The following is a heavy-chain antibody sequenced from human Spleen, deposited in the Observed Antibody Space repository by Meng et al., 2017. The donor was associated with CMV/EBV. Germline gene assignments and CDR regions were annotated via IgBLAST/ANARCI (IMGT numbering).Heavy chain of an antibody. V-gene: IGHV4-34*01. CDR1: GAFSGYY. D-gene: IGHD3-3*01. J-gene: IGHJ6*02. CDR3: ARDKAVREYDLFYGMDV. CDR2: INHSGST. Sequence: SETLSLTCAVFGAFSGYYWSWIRQSPGKGLEWIGEINHSGSTSYNPSLKSRVTISVDMSKNQFSLKLSSVTAADTAVYYCARDKAVREYDLFYGMDVWGQGTTVTVSS.